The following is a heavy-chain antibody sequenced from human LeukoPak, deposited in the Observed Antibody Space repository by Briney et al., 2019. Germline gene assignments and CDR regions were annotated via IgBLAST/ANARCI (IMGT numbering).Heavy chain of an antibody. J-gene: IGHJ4*02. CDR3: ARDEDGGDFDY. D-gene: IGHD4-23*01. CDR2: ISSSSSYI. Sequence: PGGSLRLSCAASEFTFSSYSMNWVRQAPGKGLEWVSSISSSSSYIYYADSVKGRFTISRDNAKNSLYLQMNSLRAEDTAVYYCARDEDGGDFDYWGQGTLVTVSS. CDR1: EFTFSSYS. V-gene: IGHV3-21*01.